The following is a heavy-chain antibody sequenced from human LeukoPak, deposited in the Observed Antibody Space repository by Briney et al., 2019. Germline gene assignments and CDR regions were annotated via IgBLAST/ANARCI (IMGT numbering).Heavy chain of an antibody. V-gene: IGHV3-23*01. Sequence: GGSLRLSCAASGFTFSNYAGSWVRQAPGKGLEWVSAISGSDGSTYYADSVKGRFTISRDNSKNTLYLQVNSLRAEDTAVYYCARGFKVAEAEDYWGQGTLVTVSS. CDR1: GFTFSNYA. J-gene: IGHJ4*02. CDR3: ARGFKVAEAEDY. D-gene: IGHD1-14*01. CDR2: ISGSDGST.